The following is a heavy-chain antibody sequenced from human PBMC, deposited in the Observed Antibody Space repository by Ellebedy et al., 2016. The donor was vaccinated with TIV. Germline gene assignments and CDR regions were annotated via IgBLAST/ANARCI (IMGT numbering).Heavy chain of an antibody. Sequence: MPSETLSLTCAVSGGSISSYYWSWVHQPAGKGLEWIGYIYYSGSTNYNPSLKSRVTISVDTSKNQFSLKLSSVTAADTAVYYCASLRGYSGYEHYYYYGMDVWGQGTTVTVSS. J-gene: IGHJ6*02. CDR1: GGSISSYY. CDR2: IYYSGST. V-gene: IGHV4-59*01. CDR3: ASLRGYSGYEHYYYYGMDV. D-gene: IGHD5-12*01.